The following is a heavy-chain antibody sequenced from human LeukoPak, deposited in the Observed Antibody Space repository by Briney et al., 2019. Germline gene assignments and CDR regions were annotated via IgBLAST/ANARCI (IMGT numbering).Heavy chain of an antibody. CDR1: GYTFTSYA. V-gene: IGHV1-3*01. Sequence: ASVKVSCKASGYTFTSYAMHWVRQAPGQRLEWMGWINAGNGNTKYSQKFQGRVTITRDTSASTAYMELSSLRSEDTAVYYCARKRRAIAVAGTDFDYWGQGTLVTVSS. CDR2: INAGNGNT. CDR3: ARKRRAIAVAGTDFDY. J-gene: IGHJ4*02. D-gene: IGHD6-19*01.